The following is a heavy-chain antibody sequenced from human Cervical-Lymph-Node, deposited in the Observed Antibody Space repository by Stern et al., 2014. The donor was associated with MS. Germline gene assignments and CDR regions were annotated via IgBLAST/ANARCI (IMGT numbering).Heavy chain of an antibody. CDR1: GGTFSSSYA. D-gene: IGHD2-15*01. Sequence: QVQLVESGSEVKKPGSSVKVSCKASGGTFSSSYAVSWVRPAPGQGLAWMGRIIPIIGLANYAQKFQNRVTISADKSTSIVYLEVNSLTSEDTAVYYCARGIVTNRAAATLHNLFDPWGQGTRVTVSS. J-gene: IGHJ5*02. CDR2: IIPIIGLA. CDR3: ARGIVTNRAAATLHNLFDP. V-gene: IGHV1-69*09.